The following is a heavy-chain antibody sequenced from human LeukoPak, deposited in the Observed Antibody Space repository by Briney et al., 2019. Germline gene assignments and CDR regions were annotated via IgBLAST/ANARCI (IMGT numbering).Heavy chain of an antibody. D-gene: IGHD3-3*02. CDR2: VSPSHTTR. CDR1: GYTFRQYS. Sequence: ASVKVSCKASGYTFRQYSISWVRQAPGKGVEWMGWVSPSHTTRVYAQEFQGRVTMTADTNTNTVSMVLRSLRFDATAVYFCAIDYILPLETDNGDGFAIWGQGTVVTVSS. J-gene: IGHJ3*02. CDR3: AIDYILPLETDNGDGFAI. V-gene: IGHV1-18*01.